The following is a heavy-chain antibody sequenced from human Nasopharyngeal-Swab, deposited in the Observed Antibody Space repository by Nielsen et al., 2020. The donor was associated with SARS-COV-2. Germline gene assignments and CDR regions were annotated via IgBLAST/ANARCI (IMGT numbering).Heavy chain of an antibody. Sequence: ASVQVSCKASGYTFTSYGISWVRQAPGQGLEGMGWISAYNGNTNYAQKLQGRVTMTTDTSTSTAYMELRSLRSDDTAVYYCAAGVLGYCSGGSCPDYWCQGTLVTVSS. V-gene: IGHV1-18*01. CDR2: ISAYNGNT. D-gene: IGHD2-15*01. J-gene: IGHJ4*02. CDR3: AAGVLGYCSGGSCPDY. CDR1: GYTFTSYG.